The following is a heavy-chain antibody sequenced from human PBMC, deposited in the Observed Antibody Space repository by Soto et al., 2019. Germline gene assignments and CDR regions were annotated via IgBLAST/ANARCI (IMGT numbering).Heavy chain of an antibody. J-gene: IGHJ4*02. CDR3: ARGLIAGPTNFFGY. Sequence: ASVKVSCKASGYTFTSYGISWVRQAPGQGLEWMGWISTYNGNTNYAQKLQGRVTMTTDTSTSTAYMELRSLRSDDTAVYYCARGLIAGPTNFFGYWGQGTLVTVSS. CDR1: GYTFTSYG. CDR2: ISTYNGNT. V-gene: IGHV1-18*04. D-gene: IGHD6-13*01.